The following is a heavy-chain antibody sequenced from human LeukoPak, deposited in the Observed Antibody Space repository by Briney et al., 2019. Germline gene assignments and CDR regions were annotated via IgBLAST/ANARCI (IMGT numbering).Heavy chain of an antibody. V-gene: IGHV1-18*04. D-gene: IGHD6-19*01. CDR1: GYTFTSYG. CDR2: ISAYNGNT. CDR3: ARDASPWPVSFIWFDP. Sequence: GASVKVSCKASGYTFTSYGISWVRQAPGQGLEWMGWISAYNGNTNYAQKLQGRVTMTTDTSTSTAYMELRSLRSDDTAVYYCARDASPWPVSFIWFDPWGQGTLVTVSS. J-gene: IGHJ5*02.